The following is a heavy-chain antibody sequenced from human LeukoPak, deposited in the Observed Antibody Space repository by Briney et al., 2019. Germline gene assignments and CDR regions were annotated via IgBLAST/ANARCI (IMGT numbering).Heavy chain of an antibody. CDR2: ISSSSSYI. Sequence: PGGSLRLSCAASGFTFSSYSMNWVRQAPGKGLEWVSSISSSSSYIYYADSVKGRFTISRDNAKNSLYLQMNSLRAEDTAVYYCARDGPSSFGMAFDIWGQGTMVTVSS. CDR1: GFTFSSYS. J-gene: IGHJ3*02. V-gene: IGHV3-21*04. CDR3: ARDGPSSFGMAFDI. D-gene: IGHD3-16*01.